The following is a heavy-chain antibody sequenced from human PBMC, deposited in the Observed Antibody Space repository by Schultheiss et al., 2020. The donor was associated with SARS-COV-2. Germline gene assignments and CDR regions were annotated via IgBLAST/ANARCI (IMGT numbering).Heavy chain of an antibody. V-gene: IGHV4-61*01. D-gene: IGHD2-15*01. CDR2: IYHSGGT. CDR3: ASTSDIVVAVATA. CDR1: GGSVSSGSYY. J-gene: IGHJ1*01. Sequence: SETLSLTCSVSGGSVSSGSYYWSWLRQSPERGLEWIGYIYHSGGTRYHPSLKSRVTISLDTSKNQFSLKLSSVSAADTAVYYCASTSDIVVAVATAWGQGTLVTVSS.